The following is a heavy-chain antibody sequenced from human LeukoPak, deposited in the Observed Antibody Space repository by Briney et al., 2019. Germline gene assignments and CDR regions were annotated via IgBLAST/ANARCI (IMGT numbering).Heavy chain of an antibody. J-gene: IGHJ6*03. V-gene: IGHV3-30*04. CDR3: ASVPAATSYYYYYYMDV. CDR2: ISYDGSNK. D-gene: IGHD2-2*01. Sequence: PGGSLRLSCAASGFTFSSYAMHWVRQAPGKGLEWVAVISYDGSNKYYADSVKGRFTISRDNSKNTLYLQMNSLRAEDTAVYYCASVPAATSYYYYYYMDVWGKGTTVTVSS. CDR1: GFTFSSYA.